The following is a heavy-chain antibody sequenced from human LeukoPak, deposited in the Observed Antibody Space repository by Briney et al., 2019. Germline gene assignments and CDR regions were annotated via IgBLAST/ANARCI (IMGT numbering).Heavy chain of an antibody. CDR2: INPNTGGT. Sequence: ASVKVSCTASGYTFTSYDMNWVRQAPGQGLEWMGRINPNTGGTNFAQKFQGRVTMTRDTSISTDYMELTGLRSDATAVYYCARVPGPYTTRRFHSWGQGTLVTVSS. D-gene: IGHD2-2*02. CDR3: ARVPGPYTTRRFHS. CDR1: GYTFTSYD. J-gene: IGHJ4*02. V-gene: IGHV1-2*02.